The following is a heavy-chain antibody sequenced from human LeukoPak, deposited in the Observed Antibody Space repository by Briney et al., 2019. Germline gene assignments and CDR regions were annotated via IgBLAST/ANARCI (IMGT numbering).Heavy chain of an antibody. D-gene: IGHD1/OR15-1a*01. CDR3: ARDPRNKGFDP. CDR2: INGDGSDT. CDR1: GFTFSGYW. V-gene: IGHV3-74*01. Sequence: GGSLRLSCAASGFTFSGYWMHWARQSPGKCLVWVSCINGDGSDTRYADSVKGRFTNSRDNAKNTLYLQMNSLRFEDAAVYYCARDPRNKGFDPWGQGTLVTVSS. J-gene: IGHJ5*02.